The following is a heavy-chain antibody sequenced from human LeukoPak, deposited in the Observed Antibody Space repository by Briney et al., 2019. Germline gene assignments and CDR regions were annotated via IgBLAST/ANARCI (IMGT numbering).Heavy chain of an antibody. CDR2: ISNSDGNT. J-gene: IGHJ4*02. CDR3: AAAAVGNYFDY. V-gene: IGHV3-23*01. CDR1: GFTFSSYA. D-gene: IGHD6-13*01. Sequence: GGSLRLSCAASGFTFSSYAMSWVRQAPGKGLEWVSTISNSDGNTYYADSVKGRFTISRDNSKSTLYLQMNSLRAEDTAVYYFAAAAVGNYFDYGGQEPLATVPS.